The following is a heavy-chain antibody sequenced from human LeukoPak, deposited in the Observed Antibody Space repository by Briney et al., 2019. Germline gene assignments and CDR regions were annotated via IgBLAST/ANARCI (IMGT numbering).Heavy chain of an antibody. Sequence: NPSETLSLTCTVSGGSISSGGYYWSWIRQHPGKGLEWIGYIYYSGSTYYNPSLKSRVTISVDTSKNQFSLKLSSVTAADTAVYYCARVRSYYDSSGYIGAFDIWGQGTMVTVSS. CDR1: GGSISSGGYY. CDR3: ARVRSYYDSSGYIGAFDI. CDR2: IYYSGST. V-gene: IGHV4-31*03. J-gene: IGHJ3*02. D-gene: IGHD3-22*01.